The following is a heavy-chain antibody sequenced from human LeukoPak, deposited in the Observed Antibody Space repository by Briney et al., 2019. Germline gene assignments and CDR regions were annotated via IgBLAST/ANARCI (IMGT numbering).Heavy chain of an antibody. J-gene: IGHJ4*02. V-gene: IGHV4-34*01. CDR3: SRGLDSRKLGY. CDR2: INHGEST. CDR1: GGSFSGYY. Sequence: SETLSLTCAVSGGSFSGYYWYWIRQPPGKGLEWIGEINHGESTNYNPSLESRVTISIDTSKNQFSLNLNSVTAADTAVYFCSRGLDSRKLGYWGQGTLVTVSS. D-gene: IGHD3-22*01.